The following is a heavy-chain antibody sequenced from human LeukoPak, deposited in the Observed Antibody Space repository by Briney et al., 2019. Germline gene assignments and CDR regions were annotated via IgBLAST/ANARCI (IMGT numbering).Heavy chain of an antibody. CDR3: ARDAKVLLWFGESPETDY. D-gene: IGHD3-10*01. J-gene: IGHJ4*02. CDR1: GFTFSDYY. Sequence: TGGSLRLSCAASGFTFSDYYMSWIRQAPGKGLEWVSYISSSGSTIYYADSVKGRFTISRDNAKNSLYLQMNSLRAEDTAVYYCARDAKVLLWFGESPETDYWGQGTLVTVSS. V-gene: IGHV3-11*04. CDR2: ISSSGSTI.